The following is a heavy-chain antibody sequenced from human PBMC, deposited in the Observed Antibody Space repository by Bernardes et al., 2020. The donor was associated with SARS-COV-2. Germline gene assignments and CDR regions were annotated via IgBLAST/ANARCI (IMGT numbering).Heavy chain of an antibody. CDR1: GYRFTSYW. CDR3: ARRVDSRGDI. V-gene: IGHV5-51*01. D-gene: IGHD2-15*01. Sequence: GDSLKISCRASGYRFTSYWIGWVRQTPGRGLEYMGIVDPNDSEARYSPSFQGQVTMSADKSISTAYLQWSSLRASDTATYYCARRVDSRGDIWGQGTKVTVSS. CDR2: VDPNDSEA. J-gene: IGHJ3*02.